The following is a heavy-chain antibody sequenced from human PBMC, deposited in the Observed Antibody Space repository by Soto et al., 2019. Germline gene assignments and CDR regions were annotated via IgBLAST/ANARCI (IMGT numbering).Heavy chain of an antibody. CDR1: GYTFTSYG. CDR3: ASPDIAARHDGSAFDM. D-gene: IGHD6-6*01. V-gene: IGHV1-18*04. CDR2: ISAYNGNT. Sequence: QVQLVQSGAEVKKPGASVKVSCKASGYTFTSYGISWVRQAPGQGLEWMGWISAYNGNTNYAQKLQGRVTMTTDTSTSTAYMELRSLRSDDTAVYYCASPDIAARHDGSAFDMWGQGTMVTVSS. J-gene: IGHJ3*02.